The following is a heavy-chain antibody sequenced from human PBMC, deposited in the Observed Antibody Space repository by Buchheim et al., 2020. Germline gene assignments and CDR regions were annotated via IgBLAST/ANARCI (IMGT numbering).Heavy chain of an antibody. CDR1: GFTFSDYS. CDR2: ISSSSTI. J-gene: IGHJ6*02. V-gene: IGHV3-48*01. D-gene: IGHD4-11*01. CDR3: ARGYSDSNYGYYYYGMDV. Sequence: EVQLVESGGGLVQPGGSLRLSCAASGFTFSDYSMNWVRQAPGKGLEWVSYISSSSTIYYADSVQGRFTISRDNAKNSLYLPMNSLRAEDTAVYYCARGYSDSNYGYYYYGMDVWGQGTT.